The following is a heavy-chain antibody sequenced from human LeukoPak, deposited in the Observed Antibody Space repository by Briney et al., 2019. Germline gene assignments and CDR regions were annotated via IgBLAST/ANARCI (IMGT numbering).Heavy chain of an antibody. CDR1: SGSLRENY. Sequence: SETLSLTCNVSSGSLRENYWSWIRQSPGKGLEWIAEINHSGSTNYNPSLKSRVTISADTSKNQFSLRLSSVTAADTAVYYCARLHFLSGGYYAFDSWGQGSQVSVSS. V-gene: IGHV4-34*01. CDR3: ARLHFLSGGYYAFDS. J-gene: IGHJ4*02. D-gene: IGHD3-3*01. CDR2: INHSGST.